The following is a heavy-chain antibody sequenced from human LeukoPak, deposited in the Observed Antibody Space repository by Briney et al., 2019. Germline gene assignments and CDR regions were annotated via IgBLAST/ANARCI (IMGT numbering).Heavy chain of an antibody. CDR3: ARVSNYDILTGTNWFDP. CDR2: IRAYNGNA. J-gene: IGHJ5*02. V-gene: IGHV1-18*04. D-gene: IGHD3-9*01. Sequence: ASVKGSCKAFGYTFTSYGISWVRQAPGEGVEWMGWIRAYNGNANYAQKLQGRVTMTTDTSTSTAYMELRSLTSDDTAVYYCARVSNYDILTGTNWFDPWGQGTLVTVSS. CDR1: GYTFTSYG.